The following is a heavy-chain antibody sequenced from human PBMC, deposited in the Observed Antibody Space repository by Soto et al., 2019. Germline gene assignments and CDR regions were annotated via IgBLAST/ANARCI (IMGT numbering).Heavy chain of an antibody. CDR2: ISYDGSNK. Sequence: PGGSLRLSCAASGFTFSSYGMHWVRQAPGKGLEWVAVISYDGSNKYYADSVKGRFTISRDNSKNTLYLQMNSLRAEDTAVYYCAKARFLAAAGPFDYWGQGTLVTVSS. D-gene: IGHD6-13*01. J-gene: IGHJ4*02. CDR3: AKARFLAAAGPFDY. CDR1: GFTFSSYG. V-gene: IGHV3-30*18.